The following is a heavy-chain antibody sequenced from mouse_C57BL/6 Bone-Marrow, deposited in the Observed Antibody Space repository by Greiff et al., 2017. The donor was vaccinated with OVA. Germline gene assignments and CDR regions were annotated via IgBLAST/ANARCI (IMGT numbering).Heavy chain of an antibody. CDR2: ISDGGSYT. J-gene: IGHJ3*01. Sequence: EVQVVESGGGLVKPGGSLKLSCAASGFTFSSYAMSWVRQTPEKRLEWVATISDGGSYTYYPDNVKGRFTISRDNAKNNLYLQMSHLKSEDTAMYYCARADYGSSFAWFAYWGQGTLVTVSA. CDR3: ARADYGSSFAWFAY. CDR1: GFTFSSYA. D-gene: IGHD1-1*01. V-gene: IGHV5-4*01.